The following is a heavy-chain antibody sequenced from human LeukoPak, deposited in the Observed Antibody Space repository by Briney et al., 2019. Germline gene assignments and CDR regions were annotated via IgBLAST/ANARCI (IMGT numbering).Heavy chain of an antibody. D-gene: IGHD1-26*01. J-gene: IGHJ5*02. Sequence: SETLSLTCAVYIDSFSNYHWNWIRQTPAKGMEWIGEVNESGGTNISPSLRSRVILSVDTSKNQSSLKLISVTVADTAIYYCARGQGATVPQVGKNWFDPWGQGTRVTVSS. CDR2: VNESGGT. V-gene: IGHV4-34*01. CDR3: ARGQGATVPQVGKNWFDP. CDR1: IDSFSNYH.